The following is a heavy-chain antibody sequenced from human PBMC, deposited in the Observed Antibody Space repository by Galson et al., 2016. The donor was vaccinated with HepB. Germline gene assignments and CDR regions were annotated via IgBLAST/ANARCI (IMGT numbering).Heavy chain of an antibody. CDR1: GGTFSTSA. CDR3: ARQPYIVVVGTTTREWFDP. J-gene: IGHJ5*02. CDR2: IIPIFSVA. Sequence: SVKVSCKASGGTFSTSAIIWVRQAPGQGLEWMGGIIPIFSVANYAQKFQDRVTITADKSTSTAYMELSGLRSEDTAVYYCARQPYIVVVGTTTREWFDPWGQGTLVTVSS. V-gene: IGHV1-69*10. D-gene: IGHD2-15*01.